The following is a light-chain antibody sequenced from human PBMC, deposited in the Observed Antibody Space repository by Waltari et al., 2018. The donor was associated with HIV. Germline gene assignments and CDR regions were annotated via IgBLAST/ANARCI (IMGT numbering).Light chain of an antibody. CDR1: SSNIGSNY. J-gene: IGLJ3*02. CDR2: RNN. V-gene: IGLV1-47*01. CDR3: AAWDGSLSGRV. Sequence: QSVLTQPPSASGTPGQRVTISCSGSSSNIGSNYVYWYQQLPGTAPKLLIYRNNQRPSAVPDRVSGATSGTSASLAISGLRSEDEAAYYCAAWDGSLSGRVFGGGTKLTVL.